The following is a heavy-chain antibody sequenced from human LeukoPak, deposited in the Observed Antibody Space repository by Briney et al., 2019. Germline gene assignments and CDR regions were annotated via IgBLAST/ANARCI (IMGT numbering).Heavy chain of an antibody. CDR1: GFTFSSYS. CDR2: ISSSSSTI. J-gene: IGHJ5*02. D-gene: IGHD1-26*01. CDR3: AGNSGSYYSDWFDP. V-gene: IGHV3-48*01. Sequence: GGSLRLSCAASGFTFSSYSMNWVRQAPGKGLGWVSYISSSSSTIYYADSVKGRFTISRDNAKNSLYLQMNSLRAEDTAVYYCAGNSGSYYSDWFDPWGQGTLVTVSS.